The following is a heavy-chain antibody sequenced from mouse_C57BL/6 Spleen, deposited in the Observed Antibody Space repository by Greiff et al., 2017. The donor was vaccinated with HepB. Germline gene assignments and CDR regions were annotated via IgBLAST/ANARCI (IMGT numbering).Heavy chain of an antibody. CDR3: ARSYYDYDGGYYYAMDY. V-gene: IGHV1-37*01. D-gene: IGHD2-4*01. CDR2: INPYNGDT. CDR1: GYSFTGYF. Sequence: VQLKESGPELVKPGASVKISCKASGYSFTGYFMNWVKQSHGKSLEWIGRINPYNGDTFYNQKFKGKATLTVDKSSSTAHMELLSLTSEDFAVYYCARSYYDYDGGYYYAMDYWGQGTSVTVSS. J-gene: IGHJ4*01.